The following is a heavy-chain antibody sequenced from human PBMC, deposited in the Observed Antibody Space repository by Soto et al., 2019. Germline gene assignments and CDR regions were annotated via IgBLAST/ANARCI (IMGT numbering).Heavy chain of an antibody. CDR1: GYTFNGYY. CDR3: ARGPQQLVGYFDY. CDR2: INPNSGGT. Sequence: GASVKVSCKASGYTFNGYYMPWVRHAPGQGLEWMGWINPNSGGTNYAQKSQGRVTMTRDTSISTAYMELSRLRSDDTAVYYCARGPQQLVGYFDYWGQGTLVTVSS. V-gene: IGHV1-2*02. J-gene: IGHJ4*02. D-gene: IGHD6-13*01.